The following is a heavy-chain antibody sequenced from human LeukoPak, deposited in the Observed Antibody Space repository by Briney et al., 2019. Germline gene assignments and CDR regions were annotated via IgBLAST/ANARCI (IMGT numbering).Heavy chain of an antibody. D-gene: IGHD3-9*01. CDR3: AKERVDWRYFDY. CDR2: MSFDGSHT. V-gene: IGHV3-30*18. Sequence: HAGGSLRLSCAASGFTFSSYAMSWVRQAPGKGLEWVAVMSFDGSHTYYADSVKGRFTISRDNSKNTLYLQMNSLRAEDTAVYHCAKERVDWRYFDYWGQGTLVTVSS. CDR1: GFTFSSYA. J-gene: IGHJ4*02.